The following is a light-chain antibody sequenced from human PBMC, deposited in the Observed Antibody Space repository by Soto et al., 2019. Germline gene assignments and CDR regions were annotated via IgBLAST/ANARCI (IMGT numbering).Light chain of an antibody. CDR2: DVS. CDR3: HQRYNWPRVT. CDR1: QSVSNS. J-gene: IGKJ5*01. V-gene: IGKV3-11*01. Sequence: EIVLTQSPATPSLSPGERVTLSCRASQSVSNSLAWYQQKPGQPPRLLIYDVSNRATGIPARFSGSGSGTDFTLTITSLEPEDFAVYFCHQRYNWPRVTFGQGTQLEIK.